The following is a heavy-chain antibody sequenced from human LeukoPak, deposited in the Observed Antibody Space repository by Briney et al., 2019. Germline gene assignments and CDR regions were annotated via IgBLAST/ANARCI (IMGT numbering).Heavy chain of an antibody. Sequence: SETLSLTCSVSGDSITLTSYYWAWIRQPPGKGLEWIGSIYYSRSTYYNPSLKSRVTISVDTSKNQFSLKLSSVTAADTAVYYCARSLCGGDCYSPVYYYYYMDVWGKGTTVTVSS. CDR3: ARSLCGGDCYSPVYYYYYMDV. J-gene: IGHJ6*03. V-gene: IGHV4-39*01. CDR2: IYYSRST. CDR1: GDSITLTSYY. D-gene: IGHD2-21*02.